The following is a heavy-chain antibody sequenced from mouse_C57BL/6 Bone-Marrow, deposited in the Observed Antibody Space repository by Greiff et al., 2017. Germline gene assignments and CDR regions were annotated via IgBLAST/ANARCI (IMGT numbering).Heavy chain of an antibody. CDR1: DSEVFPIAY. D-gene: IGHD1-1*01. J-gene: IGHJ1*03. Sequence: VQLQQSGSELRSPGSSVKLSCKDFDSEVFPIAYMSWVRQKPGHGFEWIGGILPSIGRTIYGEKFEDKATLDADTLSNTAYLELNSLTSEDSAIYYCARRTTVVATRYWYFDVWGTGTTVTVSS. V-gene: IGHV15-2*01. CDR2: ILPSIGRT. CDR3: ARRTTVVATRYWYFDV.